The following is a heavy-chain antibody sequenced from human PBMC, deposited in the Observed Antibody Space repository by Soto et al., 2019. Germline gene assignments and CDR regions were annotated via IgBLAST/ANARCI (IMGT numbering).Heavy chain of an antibody. D-gene: IGHD1-7*01. V-gene: IGHV1-18*04. CDR2: ISAYNGKT. CDR3: ARGGWNYGPGPFDL. CDR1: GYTFTNYV. Sequence: QVQLVQSGTEVKTPGASVKVSCHASGYTFTNYVINWVRQAPGLGLEWLAWISAYNGKTHHAPFVQDRVTMTTDASTRTAYMELTSLRSDDTAVYYCARGGWNYGPGPFDLWGQGTMVTVSS. J-gene: IGHJ3*01.